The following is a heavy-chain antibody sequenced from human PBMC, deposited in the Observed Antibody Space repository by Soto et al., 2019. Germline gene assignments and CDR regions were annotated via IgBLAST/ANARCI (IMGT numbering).Heavy chain of an antibody. CDR3: ARDTGPYDAFDI. D-gene: IGHD3-10*01. J-gene: IGHJ3*02. CDR2: INSDGSST. V-gene: IGHV3-74*01. CDR1: GFTFSSYW. Sequence: GGSLRLSFAASGFTFSSYWMDWVRQAPGKGLVWVSRINSDGSSTSYADSVKGRFTISRDNAKNTLYLQMNSLRAEDTAVYYCARDTGPYDAFDIWGQGTMVTVSS.